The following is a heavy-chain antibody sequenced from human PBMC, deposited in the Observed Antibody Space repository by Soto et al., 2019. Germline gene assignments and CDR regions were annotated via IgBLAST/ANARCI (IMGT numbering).Heavy chain of an antibody. CDR1: GGSISSYY. Sequence: SETLSLTCTVSGGSISSYYLSWIRQPPGKGLEWIGYIYYSGSTNYNPSLKSRVTISVDTSKNQFSLKLSSVTAADTAVYYCARMYQLRRYMDVWGKGTTVTVSS. D-gene: IGHD2-2*01. CDR3: ARMYQLRRYMDV. CDR2: IYYSGST. V-gene: IGHV4-59*01. J-gene: IGHJ6*03.